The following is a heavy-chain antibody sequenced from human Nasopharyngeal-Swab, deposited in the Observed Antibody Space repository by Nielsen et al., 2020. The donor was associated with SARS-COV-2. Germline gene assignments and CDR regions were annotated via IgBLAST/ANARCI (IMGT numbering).Heavy chain of an antibody. J-gene: IGHJ1*01. Sequence: RQAPGKGLEWIGYIYYSGSTYYNPSLKSRVTISVDTSKNQFSLKLSSVTAADTAVYCCARDREYFQHWGQGTLVTVSS. CDR2: IYYSGST. CDR3: ARDREYFQH. V-gene: IGHV4-31*02.